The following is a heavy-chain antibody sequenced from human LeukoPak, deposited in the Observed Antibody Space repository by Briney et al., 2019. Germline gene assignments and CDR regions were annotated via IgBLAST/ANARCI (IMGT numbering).Heavy chain of an antibody. V-gene: IGHV5-51*01. CDR3: ARHGGSGDSCYYSRVCGMDV. CDR1: GSSFTSYW. J-gene: IGHJ6*02. Sequence: GASLKISCKGSGSSFTSYWIGWVRPMPGKGLEWMGIIYPRDSDTRYSPSFQGQVTISADKSISTAYLQWSSLKASDTAMYYCARHGGSGDSCYYSRVCGMDVWGQGTTVTVSS. CDR2: IYPRDSDT. D-gene: IGHD2-15*01.